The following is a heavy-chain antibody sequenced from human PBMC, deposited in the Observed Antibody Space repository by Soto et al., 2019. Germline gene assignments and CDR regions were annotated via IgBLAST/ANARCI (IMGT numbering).Heavy chain of an antibody. CDR2: ISSSSSTI. D-gene: IGHD2-15*01. J-gene: IGHJ4*01. CDR1: GLTLCSYR. V-gene: IGHV3-48*01. Sequence: LSCAGCGLTLCSYRMKSDRQAPGKGLEWVSYISSSSSTIYYADSVKGRFTISRDNAKNSLYLQMNSLRAEDTAVYYCARDYTYCSGGSCENDYWGQGTLVTVSS. CDR3: ARDYTYCSGGSCENDY.